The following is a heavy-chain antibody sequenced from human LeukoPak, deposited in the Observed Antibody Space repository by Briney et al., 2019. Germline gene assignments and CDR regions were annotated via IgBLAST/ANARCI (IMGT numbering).Heavy chain of an antibody. D-gene: IGHD1-14*01. Sequence: GGSLRLSCAASGFTFSSYTMSWVREAPGKGLEWVSSISSSINYIYHADSVKGRFTISRDDAQNSVYLQMNSLKDEDTAVYYCARSRTSSPYDKNLNSWGQGTLVTVSS. CDR3: ARSRTSSPYDKNLNS. V-gene: IGHV3-21*01. J-gene: IGHJ4*02. CDR1: GFTFSSYT. CDR2: ISSSINYI.